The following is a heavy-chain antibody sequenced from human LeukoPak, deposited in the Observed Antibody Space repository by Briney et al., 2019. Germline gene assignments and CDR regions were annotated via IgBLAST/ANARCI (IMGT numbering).Heavy chain of an antibody. D-gene: IGHD3-3*01. Sequence: SGTLSLTCAVYGGSFSGYYWSWIRQPPGKGLEWIGEINHSGSTNYNPSLKSRVTISVDTSKNQFSLKLSSVTAADTAVYYCARSWGSYDFWSGLYYFGYWGQGTLVTVSS. CDR2: INHSGST. J-gene: IGHJ4*02. CDR3: ARSWGSYDFWSGLYYFGY. V-gene: IGHV4-34*01. CDR1: GGSFSGYY.